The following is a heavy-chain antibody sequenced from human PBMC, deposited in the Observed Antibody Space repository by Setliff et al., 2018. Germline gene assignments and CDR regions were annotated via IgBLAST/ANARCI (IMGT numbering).Heavy chain of an antibody. V-gene: IGHV1-18*01. CDR3: ASDTNGQVGNYYYYYMDV. CDR1: GYTFTSYG. Sequence: ASVKVSCKTSGYTFTSYGIIWVRQAPGRGLEWMGWISAFNGNTKYAEKFQGRVTMTTDTSTSTAYMELRSLRSDDTAVYYCASDTNGQVGNYYYYYMDVWGKGTTVTVSS. J-gene: IGHJ6*03. CDR2: ISAFNGNT. D-gene: IGHD1-1*01.